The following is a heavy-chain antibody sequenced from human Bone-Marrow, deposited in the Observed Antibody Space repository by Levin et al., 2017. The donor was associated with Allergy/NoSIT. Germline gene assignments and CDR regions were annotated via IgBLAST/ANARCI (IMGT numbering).Heavy chain of an antibody. CDR1: GFTFSSYA. D-gene: IGHD4-17*01. Sequence: GGSLRLSCAASGFTFSSYAMSWVRQAPGKGLEWVSAISGSGGSTYYADSVKGRFTISRDNSKNTLYPQMNSLRAEDTAVYYCAKDRATTVTHYYYYGMDVWGQGTTVTVSS. V-gene: IGHV3-23*01. CDR3: AKDRATTVTHYYYYGMDV. CDR2: ISGSGGST. J-gene: IGHJ6*02.